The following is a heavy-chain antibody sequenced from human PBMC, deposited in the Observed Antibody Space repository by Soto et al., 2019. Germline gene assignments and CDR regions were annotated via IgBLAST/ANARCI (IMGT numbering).Heavy chain of an antibody. J-gene: IGHJ4*02. CDR2: INAGNGNT. D-gene: IGHD2-8*01. Sequence: GASVKVSCKASGYTFTSYAMHWVRQAPGQRLEWMGWINAGNGNTKYSQKFQGRVTITRDTSASTAYMELSSLRSEDTAVYYCARGSRLHIVLMVYATSSFDYWGQGTLVTVSS. V-gene: IGHV1-3*01. CDR1: GYTFTSYA. CDR3: ARGSRLHIVLMVYATSSFDY.